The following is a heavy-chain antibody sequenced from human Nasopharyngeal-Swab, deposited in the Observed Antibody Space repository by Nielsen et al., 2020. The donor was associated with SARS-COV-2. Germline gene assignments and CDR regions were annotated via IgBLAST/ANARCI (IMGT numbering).Heavy chain of an antibody. CDR3: AIWLLGATKDSFIDV. V-gene: IGHV4-59*01. Sequence: SETLSRTCTVSGGSISSYYWSWIRQPPGKGLEWIGYIYYSGSTNYNPSLKRRVTISVDTSKNQFSLKLSSVTAADTAVYYCAIWLLGATKDSFIDVWGQGTTVTVSS. J-gene: IGHJ6*02. CDR1: GGSISSYY. D-gene: IGHD1-26*01. CDR2: IYYSGST.